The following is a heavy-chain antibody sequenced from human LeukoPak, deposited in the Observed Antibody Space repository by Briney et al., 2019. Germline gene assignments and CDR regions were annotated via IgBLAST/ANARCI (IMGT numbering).Heavy chain of an antibody. J-gene: IGHJ4*02. CDR1: GFTFSSYA. Sequence: GGSLRLSCAASGFTFSSYAMTWVRQAPGKGLAWVSSISKSDGSTYYADFVKGRFTISRDNSKNTVYLHMDSLRVEDTAIYYCARGALIPDFRGQGTLVTVSS. CDR2: ISKSDGST. D-gene: IGHD2-21*01. CDR3: ARGALIPDF. V-gene: IGHV3-23*01.